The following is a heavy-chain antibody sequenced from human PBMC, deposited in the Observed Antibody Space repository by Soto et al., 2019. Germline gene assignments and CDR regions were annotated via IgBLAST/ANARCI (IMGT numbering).Heavy chain of an antibody. Sequence: QVQLVESGGGVVQPGRSLRLSCAASGFTFNTYSMHWVRQPPGKGLEWLAAIWYDGTQKYYADSVKGRFIISRDNSKKTLYLEMNSLRAEDTAVYYCARAGGTTVTGLWHFDSWGQGTLVTVSS. D-gene: IGHD4-17*01. V-gene: IGHV3-33*08. CDR1: GFTFNTYS. J-gene: IGHJ4*02. CDR2: IWYDGTQK. CDR3: ARAGGTTVTGLWHFDS.